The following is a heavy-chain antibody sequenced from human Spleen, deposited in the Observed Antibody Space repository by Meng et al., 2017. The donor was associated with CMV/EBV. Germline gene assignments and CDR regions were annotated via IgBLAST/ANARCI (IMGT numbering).Heavy chain of an antibody. Sequence: KASGSSINMFASHWVGQAPGQRLQWMGCSKGNSGNPRYSPQYQGRVTFTRDTSASTAYMELSGLTSEDSAVYYCARGRDSGSWLFGYWGLGSLVTVSS. CDR3: ARGRDSGSWLFGY. CDR1: GSSINMFA. J-gene: IGHJ4*02. CDR2: SKGNSGNP. V-gene: IGHV1-3*02. D-gene: IGHD6-13*01.